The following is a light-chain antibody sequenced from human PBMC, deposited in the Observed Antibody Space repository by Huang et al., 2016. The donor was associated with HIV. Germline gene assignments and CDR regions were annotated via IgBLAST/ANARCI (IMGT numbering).Light chain of an antibody. CDR3: HQRAGWPL. Sequence: EVVLTQSPATLSLSPGERATLSCRASQTISSYLAWYQPHPGQPPRLLIYDTSKRATGIPSRFSVSGSGTDFTLTISSLEPEDFAVYYCHQRAGWPLFGGGTKVEIK. CDR2: DTS. J-gene: IGKJ4*02. CDR1: QTISSY. V-gene: IGKV3-11*01.